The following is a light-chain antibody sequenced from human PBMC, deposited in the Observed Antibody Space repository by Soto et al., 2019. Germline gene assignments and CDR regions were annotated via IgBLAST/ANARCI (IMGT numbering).Light chain of an antibody. CDR2: GAS. Sequence: ETVLTQSPGTLSLSPGERATLSCRASQSVSSNYLAWYQQKPGQSPRLLIYGASTRATGIPDRFSGSGSGTDFTLTSSRLEPEDFAVYYCQQYGSWITFGQGTRLEMK. CDR3: QQYGSWIT. J-gene: IGKJ5*01. V-gene: IGKV3-20*01. CDR1: QSVSSNY.